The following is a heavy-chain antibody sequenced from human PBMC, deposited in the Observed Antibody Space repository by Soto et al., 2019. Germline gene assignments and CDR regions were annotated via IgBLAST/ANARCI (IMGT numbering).Heavy chain of an antibody. Sequence: QVQLVQSGAEVKKPGASVKVSCKASVYTFTSYDINWVRQATGQGLEWMGWMNPNSGNTGYAQKFQGRVTMTRNTCRSTAYMELSSRRAEDKAVYYCARGPLIFSYDFWGGYYRGYYYYGMDVWGQGTTVTVSS. D-gene: IGHD3-3*01. CDR1: VYTFTSYD. CDR2: MNPNSGNT. V-gene: IGHV1-8*01. J-gene: IGHJ6*02. CDR3: ARGPLIFSYDFWGGYYRGYYYYGMDV.